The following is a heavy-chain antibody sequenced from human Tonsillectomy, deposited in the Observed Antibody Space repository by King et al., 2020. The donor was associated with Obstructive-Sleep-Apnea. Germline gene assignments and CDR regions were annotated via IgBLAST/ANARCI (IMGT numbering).Heavy chain of an antibody. CDR1: GYTFTDYY. CDR2: INPNGGGT. CDR3: ARDQERRLYGERETCFDS. Sequence: VQLVESGAEVKKSGASGKVSCKASGYTFTDYYLHWVRQAPGQGLEWLGWINPNGGGTHYAQKFQGRVTMTRDTSITTAYMELSRLRSDDTAVYHCARDQERRLYGERETCFDSWGQGTLVTVSS. J-gene: IGHJ5*01. V-gene: IGHV1-2*02. D-gene: IGHD4-17*01.